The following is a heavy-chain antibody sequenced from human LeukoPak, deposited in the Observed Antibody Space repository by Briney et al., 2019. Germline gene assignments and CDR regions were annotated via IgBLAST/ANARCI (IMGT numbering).Heavy chain of an antibody. V-gene: IGHV3-64D*09. J-gene: IGHJ4*02. D-gene: IGHD1-1*01. CDR1: GFTFSSYA. Sequence: GGSLRLSCSASGFTFSSYAMHWVRQAPGKGLEYVSAISSNGGSTYYADSVKGRFTISRDNSKSTLYLQMSSLRAEDTAVYYCVKLGYLAFDYWGQGTLVTVSS. CDR2: ISSNGGST. CDR3: VKLGYLAFDY.